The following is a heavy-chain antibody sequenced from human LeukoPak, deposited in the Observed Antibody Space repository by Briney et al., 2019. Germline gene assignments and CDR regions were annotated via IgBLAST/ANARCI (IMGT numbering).Heavy chain of an antibody. CDR2: IWYDGSNK. Sequence: GGSLRLSCAASGFTFSSYGMHWVRQAPGKGLEWVAVIWYDGSNKYYADSVKGRFTISRDNSKNTLYLQMNSLRAEDTAVYYCAKERGGLQYGDYYYYYYYGMDVWGQGTTVTVSS. V-gene: IGHV3-30*02. J-gene: IGHJ6*02. CDR3: AKERGGLQYGDYYYYYYYGMDV. D-gene: IGHD4-17*01. CDR1: GFTFSSYG.